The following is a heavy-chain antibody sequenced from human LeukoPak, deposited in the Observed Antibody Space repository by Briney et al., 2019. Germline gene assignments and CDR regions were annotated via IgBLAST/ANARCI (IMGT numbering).Heavy chain of an antibody. V-gene: IGHV3-9*01. CDR2: ISWNSGSI. CDR1: GFTFSSYA. D-gene: IGHD3-22*01. J-gene: IGHJ4*02. Sequence: PGGSLRLSCAASGFTFSSYAMHWVRQAPGKGLEWVSGISWNSGSIGYADSVKGRFTISRDNAKNSLYLQMNSLRAEDTALYYCAKSLDYDSSGNLDYWGQGTLVTVSS. CDR3: AKSLDYDSSGNLDY.